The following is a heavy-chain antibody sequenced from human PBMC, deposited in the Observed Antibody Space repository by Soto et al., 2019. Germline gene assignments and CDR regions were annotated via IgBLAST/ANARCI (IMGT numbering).Heavy chain of an antibody. CDR1: GFTFSSYA. D-gene: IGHD6-19*01. Sequence: PGGSLSLSCSASGFTFSSYAMSWVRQAPGKGLEWVSAISGSGGSTYYADSVKGRFTLSRDNSKNTLYLQMNSLRAEDTPVYYCAKVRYSSGWTELSYRYYFDYWGQGTLVTVSS. J-gene: IGHJ4*02. CDR2: ISGSGGST. CDR3: AKVRYSSGWTELSYRYYFDY. V-gene: IGHV3-23*01.